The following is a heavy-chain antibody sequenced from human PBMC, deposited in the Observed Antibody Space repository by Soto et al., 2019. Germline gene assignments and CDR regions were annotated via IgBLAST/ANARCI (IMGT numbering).Heavy chain of an antibody. V-gene: IGHV3-11*06. CDR1: GFTFSDYY. CDR2: ISSSSSYT. D-gene: IGHD6-6*01. Sequence: GGSLRLSCAASGFTFSDYYMSWIRQAPGKGLEWVSYISSSSSYTNYADSVKGRFTISRDNAKNSLYLQMNSLRAEDTAVYYCARYMAARKGETYYFDYWGQGTLVTVSS. J-gene: IGHJ4*02. CDR3: ARYMAARKGETYYFDY.